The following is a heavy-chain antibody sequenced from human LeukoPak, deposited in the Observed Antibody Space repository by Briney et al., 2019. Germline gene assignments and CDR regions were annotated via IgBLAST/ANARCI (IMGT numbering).Heavy chain of an antibody. V-gene: IGHV3-48*01. CDR3: ARGPGIAVAGTLSRGLYFDS. CDR2: ISSSSRTI. J-gene: IGHJ4*02. CDR1: GFTFSSYS. D-gene: IGHD6-19*01. Sequence: PGGSLRLSCAASGFTFSSYSVNWVRQAPGKGLEWVSYISSSSRTIYYVDSVKGRFTISRDNAKNSPFLQLNSLRADDTAVYYCARGPGIAVAGTLSRGLYFDSWGQGTLVTVSS.